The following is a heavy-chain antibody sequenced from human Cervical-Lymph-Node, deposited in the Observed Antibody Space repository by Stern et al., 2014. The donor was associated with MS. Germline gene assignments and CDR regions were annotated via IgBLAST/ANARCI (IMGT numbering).Heavy chain of an antibody. V-gene: IGHV4-34*01. J-gene: IGHJ6*02. D-gene: IGHD1-26*01. CDR3: ARGHSDTSHLIKSSYYYGFDV. CDR2: INHRGSA. Sequence: QVQLQQWGAGLLKPSETLSLTCAVYGGSFSPYFWSWIRQPPGKGLEWIGEINHRGSASYNPSLKSRVSASIDTSKNQSPLTVTTVAAADTAVYYCARGHSDTSHLIKSSYYYGFDVWGQGTTVIVSS. CDR1: GGSFSPYF.